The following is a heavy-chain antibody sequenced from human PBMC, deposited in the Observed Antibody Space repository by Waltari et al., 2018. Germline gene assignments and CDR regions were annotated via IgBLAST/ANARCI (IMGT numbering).Heavy chain of an antibody. CDR1: GYSISSGYY. D-gene: IGHD3-16*01. CDR3: ATRGRGDAFDI. Sequence: QVQLQESGPGLVKPSETLSLTCAVSGYSISSGYYWGWIRQPPGKGLEWIGSIYHSGSTYYNPSLKSRVTISVDTSKNQFSLKLSSVTAADTAVYDCATRGRGDAFDIWGQGTMVTVSS. CDR2: IYHSGST. V-gene: IGHV4-38-2*01. J-gene: IGHJ3*02.